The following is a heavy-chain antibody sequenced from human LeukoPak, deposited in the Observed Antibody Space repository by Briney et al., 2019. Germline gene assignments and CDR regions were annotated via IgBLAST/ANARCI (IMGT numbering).Heavy chain of an antibody. CDR2: ISYDGSNK. CDR1: GFTFSSYG. CDR3: ARSLSSGSYYNTLDY. Sequence: GGSLRLSCAASGFTFSSYGMHWVRQAPGKGLEWVAVISYDGSNKYYADSVKGRFTISRDNSKNTLYLQMNSLRAEDTAVYYCARSLSSGSYYNTLDYWGQGTLVTVSS. V-gene: IGHV3-30*19. J-gene: IGHJ4*02. D-gene: IGHD3-10*01.